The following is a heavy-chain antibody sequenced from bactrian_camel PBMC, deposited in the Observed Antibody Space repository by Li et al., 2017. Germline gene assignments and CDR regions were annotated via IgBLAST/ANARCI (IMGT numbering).Heavy chain of an antibody. V-gene: IGHV3S1*01. CDR1: RDTYSGNC. Sequence: HVQLVESGGGSVQAGGSLRLSCATSRDTYSGNCMGWFRQAPGKEREGVAAIEPGAGSTYYADSVKGRFTISTDNTKNTLYLQMNGLKPEDTAMYYCAARDLGYRCSSTWYVERESAFRFWGQGTQVTVS. D-gene: IGHD3*01. CDR3: AARDLGYRCSSTWYVERESAFRF. CDR2: IEPGAGST. J-gene: IGHJ6*01.